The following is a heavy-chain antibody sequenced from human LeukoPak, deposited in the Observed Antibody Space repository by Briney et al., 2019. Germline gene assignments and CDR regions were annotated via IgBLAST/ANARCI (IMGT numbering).Heavy chain of an antibody. CDR1: GGSISSRSYY. CDR2: ISYSGST. CDR3: ATHSSRSWYWFDP. V-gene: IGHV4-39*01. Sequence: PSETLSLTCTVSGGSISSRSYYWGWIRQPPGKGLDWIGSISYSGSTYYNPSLKSRVTISVDTSKNQFSLKLSSVTAADTAVYYCATHSSRSWYWFDPWGQGTLVTVSS. D-gene: IGHD6-13*01. J-gene: IGHJ5*02.